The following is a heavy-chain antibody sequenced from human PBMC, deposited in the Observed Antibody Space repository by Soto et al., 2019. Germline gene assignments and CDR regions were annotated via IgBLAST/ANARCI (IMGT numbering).Heavy chain of an antibody. Sequence: EVQLLESGGGLVQPGGSLRLSCAASGFTFSSHVMNWVRQTPGKGLEWVSSISVEGASSSFEDSVKGRFSISRDNAKNTLDLQMNNLRAEDTGIYHCAKDRSGWYYFDYWGQGTLVTVTS. V-gene: IGHV3-23*01. J-gene: IGHJ4*02. D-gene: IGHD6-19*01. CDR1: GFTFSSHV. CDR2: ISVEGASS. CDR3: AKDRSGWYYFDY.